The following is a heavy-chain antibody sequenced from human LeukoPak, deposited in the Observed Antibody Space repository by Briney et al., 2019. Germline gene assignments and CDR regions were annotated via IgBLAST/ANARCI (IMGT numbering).Heavy chain of an antibody. Sequence: PGASVKVSCKASGYTFTSYGISWVRQAPGQGLERMGWISAYNGNTNYAQKIQGRVTMTTDKSTSTAYMELRSLRSDDTAVYYWARDGGPGIVGATTFDYWGQGTLVTVSS. V-gene: IGHV1-18*01. J-gene: IGHJ4*02. CDR2: ISAYNGNT. CDR1: GYTFTSYG. CDR3: ARDGGPGIVGATTFDY. D-gene: IGHD1-26*01.